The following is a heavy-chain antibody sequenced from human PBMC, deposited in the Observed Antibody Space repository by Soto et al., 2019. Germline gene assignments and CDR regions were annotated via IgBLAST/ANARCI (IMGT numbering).Heavy chain of an antibody. J-gene: IGHJ4*02. D-gene: IGHD2-8*01. CDR1: GDPMTGGYY. CDR3: ARGWYYFDF. V-gene: IGHV4-38-2*01. CDR2: IYYGGAT. Sequence: SETLSLTCDVSGDPMTGGYYWGWIRHSPGKGLEWIGSIYYGGATYYNPSLRSRLTISIDASKNQFSLRLTSVTAADTALYYCARGWYYFDFWGKGTLVTVSS.